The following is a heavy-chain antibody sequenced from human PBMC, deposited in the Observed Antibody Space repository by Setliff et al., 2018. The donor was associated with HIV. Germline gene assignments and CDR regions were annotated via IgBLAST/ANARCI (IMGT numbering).Heavy chain of an antibody. Sequence: ASVKVSCKASGYTFTRYDINWVRQATGQGLEWMGWMNPNSGNTGYAQKFQGRVTITADRSIDIAYMKLSSLTSEDTAMYFCAWGTQRPIDSWGQGTLVTVSS. J-gene: IGHJ4*02. D-gene: IGHD3-16*01. CDR2: MNPNSGNT. CDR1: GYTFTRYD. CDR3: AWGTQRPIDS. V-gene: IGHV1-8*01.